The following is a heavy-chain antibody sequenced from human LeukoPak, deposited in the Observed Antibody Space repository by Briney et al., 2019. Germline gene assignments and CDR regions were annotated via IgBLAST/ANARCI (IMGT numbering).Heavy chain of an antibody. Sequence: PGGSLRLSCAASGFTFSSYSMNWVRQAPGKGLEWVSSISSSNSYIYYADSVKGRFTISRDNAKNSLYLQMNSLRAEDTAVYYCARGSKGSGHFFDYWGQGTLVTVSS. D-gene: IGHD6-19*01. V-gene: IGHV3-21*01. CDR3: ARGSKGSGHFFDY. J-gene: IGHJ4*02. CDR2: ISSSNSYI. CDR1: GFTFSSYS.